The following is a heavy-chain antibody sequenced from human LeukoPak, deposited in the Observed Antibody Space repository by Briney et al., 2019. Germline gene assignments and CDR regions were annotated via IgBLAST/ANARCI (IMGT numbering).Heavy chain of an antibody. CDR1: GASVSSSNYY. Sequence: SETLSLTCTVSGASVSSSNYYWGWIRQSPGTGLEWIGSIYYSGTTYYNPSLKSRVTISIDTSKNQFSLKLSSVTAADTAMYYCARDNDQLGLDPFDYWGQGTLVTVSS. V-gene: IGHV4-39*07. J-gene: IGHJ4*02. D-gene: IGHD1-1*01. CDR2: IYYSGTT. CDR3: ARDNDQLGLDPFDY.